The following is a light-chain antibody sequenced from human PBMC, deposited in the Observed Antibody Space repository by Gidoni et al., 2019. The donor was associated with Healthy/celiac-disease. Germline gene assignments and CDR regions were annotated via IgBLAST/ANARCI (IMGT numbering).Light chain of an antibody. Sequence: EIALTQSPATLSLSPGERATRSCRASQSVSSYLAWYQQKPGQAPRLLIYDASNRATGIPARFSGSGSGTDFTLTISSLEPEDFAVYYCQQRSNWPLMYTFGQGTKLEIK. J-gene: IGKJ2*01. CDR1: QSVSSY. CDR3: QQRSNWPLMYT. CDR2: DAS. V-gene: IGKV3-11*01.